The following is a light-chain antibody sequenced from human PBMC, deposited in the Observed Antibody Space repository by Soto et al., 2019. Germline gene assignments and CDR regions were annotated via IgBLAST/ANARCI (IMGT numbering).Light chain of an antibody. CDR3: QQYNSYPFT. CDR2: AAS. CDR1: QGVRTD. Sequence: DIQMTQSPSSLSASVGDRVTITCRAGQGVRTDLAWYQQKPGKAPKSLISAASDLQSGVPSRFSGSGSETDFTLTITHLQPEDFATYYCQQYNSYPFTFGPGTKVDIK. J-gene: IGKJ3*01. V-gene: IGKV1-16*01.